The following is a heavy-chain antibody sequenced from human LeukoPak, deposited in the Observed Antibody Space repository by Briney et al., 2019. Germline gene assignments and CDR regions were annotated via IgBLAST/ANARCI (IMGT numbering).Heavy chain of an antibody. J-gene: IGHJ4*02. CDR1: AGSFSGYY. CDR2: INHSGST. D-gene: IGHD5-12*01. Sequence: SETLSLTCAVYAGSFSGYYWSWIRQPPGKGLQWIGEINHSGSTNYNPSLKSRVTISVDTSKNQFSLKLSSVTAADTAVYYCARNMMWNIVATPFDYWGQGILVTVSS. CDR3: ARNMMWNIVATPFDY. V-gene: IGHV4-34*01.